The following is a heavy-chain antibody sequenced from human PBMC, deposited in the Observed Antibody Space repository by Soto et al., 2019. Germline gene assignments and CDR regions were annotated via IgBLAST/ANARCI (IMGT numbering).Heavy chain of an antibody. CDR2: INPNSGGT. D-gene: IGHD4-17*01. Sequence: QVQLVQSGAEVKKPGASVKVSCKASGYTFTGYYMHWVRQAPGQGLEWMGWINPNSGGTNYAQKFQGWVTMTRDTSISTAYMELSRLRSDDTAVYYCARGDYEGYYYYYGMDVWGQGTTVTVSS. V-gene: IGHV1-2*04. CDR1: GYTFTGYY. J-gene: IGHJ6*02. CDR3: ARGDYEGYYYYYGMDV.